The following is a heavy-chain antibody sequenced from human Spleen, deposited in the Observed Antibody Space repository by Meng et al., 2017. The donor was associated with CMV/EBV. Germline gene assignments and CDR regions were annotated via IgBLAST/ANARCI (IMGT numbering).Heavy chain of an antibody. V-gene: IGHV3-7*01. D-gene: IGHD1-1*01. J-gene: IGHJ4*02. CDR2: IKQDGSDK. Sequence: GGSLRLSCAASGFTFSSYWMTWVRQAPGKGLEWVASIKQDGSDKYYVDSVKGRFTISRDNAKNSLYLQMNSLRAEDTAVYYCARDPTVATTGIDYWGQGTLVTVSS. CDR3: ARDPTVATTGIDY. CDR1: GFTFSSYW.